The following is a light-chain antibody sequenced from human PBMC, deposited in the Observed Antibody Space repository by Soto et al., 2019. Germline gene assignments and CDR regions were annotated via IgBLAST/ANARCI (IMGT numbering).Light chain of an antibody. Sequence: EIVMTQSPATLSVSPGERATLSCRASQSVSNILAWYQQTPGQAPRLLIYRASTRATGIPARFSGSGSGTEFTLIISSLQSEDSAVYYCQQYNDWPPSYTFGQGTKLEIK. CDR1: QSVSNI. CDR2: RAS. V-gene: IGKV3-15*01. CDR3: QQYNDWPPSYT. J-gene: IGKJ2*01.